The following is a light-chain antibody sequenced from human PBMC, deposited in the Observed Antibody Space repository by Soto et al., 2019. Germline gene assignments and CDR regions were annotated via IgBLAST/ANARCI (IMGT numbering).Light chain of an antibody. CDR3: QQRSNWPGFT. CDR2: DAS. CDR1: QSVSSY. Sequence: EIVLTQSPATLSLSPWEIATLSCRASQSVSSYLAWYQQKPGQAPRLLIYDASNRATGIPARFSGSGSGTDFTLTISSLEPEDFAVYYCQQRSNWPGFTFGPGTKVDIK. J-gene: IGKJ3*01. V-gene: IGKV3-11*01.